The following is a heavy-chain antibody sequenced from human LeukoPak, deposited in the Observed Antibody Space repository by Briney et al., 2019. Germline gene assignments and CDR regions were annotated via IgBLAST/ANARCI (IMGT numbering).Heavy chain of an antibody. Sequence: ASVKVSCKASGYTFTGYYIHWVRQAPGQGLEWLGWINPNSGGTNYAQKFQGRVTMTRDTSISTAYMELSRLRSEDTAVYYCARGTEQQSALYYYYYYMDVWGRGTTVTVSS. D-gene: IGHD6-13*01. V-gene: IGHV1-2*02. CDR1: GYTFTGYY. CDR3: ARGTEQQSALYYYYYYMDV. J-gene: IGHJ6*03. CDR2: INPNSGGT.